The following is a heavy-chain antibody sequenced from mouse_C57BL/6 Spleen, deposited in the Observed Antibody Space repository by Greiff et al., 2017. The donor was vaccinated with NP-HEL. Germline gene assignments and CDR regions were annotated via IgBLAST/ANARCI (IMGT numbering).Heavy chain of an antibody. Sequence: QVQLQQPGAELVRPGSSVKLSCKASGYTFTSYWMDWVKQRPGQGLEWIGNIYPSDSETHYNQKFKDKATLTVDKSSSTAYMQLSSLTSEDSAVYYCARGSRGEGELGRGYFDYWGQGTTLTVSS. J-gene: IGHJ2*01. D-gene: IGHD4-1*01. CDR3: ARGSRGEGELGRGYFDY. CDR1: GYTFTSYW. CDR2: IYPSDSET. V-gene: IGHV1-61*01.